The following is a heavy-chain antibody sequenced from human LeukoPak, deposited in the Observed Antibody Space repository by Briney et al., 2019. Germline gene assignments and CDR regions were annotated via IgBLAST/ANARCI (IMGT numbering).Heavy chain of an antibody. CDR3: ARDTVGGNYYESSAQRPFDY. V-gene: IGHV1-69*04. Sequence: GASVKVSCKASGGTFSSYAISWVRQAPGQGLEWMGRIIPILGIANYAQKFQGRVTITADKSTSTAYMELSSLRSEDTAVYYCARDTVGGNYYESSAQRPFDYWGQGTLVTVSS. D-gene: IGHD3-22*01. CDR2: IIPILGIA. CDR1: GGTFSSYA. J-gene: IGHJ4*02.